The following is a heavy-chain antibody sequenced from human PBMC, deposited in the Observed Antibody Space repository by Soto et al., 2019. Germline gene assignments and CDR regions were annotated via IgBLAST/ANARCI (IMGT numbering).Heavy chain of an antibody. CDR1: GGSISSYY. CDR3: ARVAYYYDSSGYYYPPNYYFDY. Sequence: SETLSLTCTVSGGSISSYYWSWIRQPPGKGLEWIGYIYYSGSTNYNPSLKSRVTISVDTSKNQFSLKLSSVTAADTAVYYCARVAYYYDSSGYYYPPNYYFDYWGQGTLVTVSS. D-gene: IGHD3-22*01. CDR2: IYYSGST. J-gene: IGHJ4*02. V-gene: IGHV4-59*01.